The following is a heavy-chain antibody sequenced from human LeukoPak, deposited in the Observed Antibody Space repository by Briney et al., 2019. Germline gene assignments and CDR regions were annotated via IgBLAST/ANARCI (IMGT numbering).Heavy chain of an antibody. CDR2: ISNDGGGI. Sequence: GRSLRLSCAASGFIFNNYGLIWVRQAPGKGLQWVSAISNDGGGIQYADFVKGRFTISRDNSKNMLFLQMNSLTAEDTALYYCAKGSSGYFADLWGQGTLVTVSS. D-gene: IGHD3-22*01. CDR1: GFIFNNYG. V-gene: IGHV3-23*01. J-gene: IGHJ5*02. CDR3: AKGSSGYFADL.